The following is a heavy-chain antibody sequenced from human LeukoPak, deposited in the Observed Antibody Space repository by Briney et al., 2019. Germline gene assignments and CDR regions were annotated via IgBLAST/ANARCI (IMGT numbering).Heavy chain of an antibody. J-gene: IGHJ4*02. CDR3: ARGPNPYDFWSGYRSTYFDY. Sequence: ASVTVSFTASGYTFTGYYMHRVRQAPGQGLEWMGRINPNNGATNYAQKLQGRVTITGDTSISTAYMELSSLRSDDTAVYYCARGPNPYDFWSGYRSTYFDYWGQGTLVTVSS. CDR2: INPNNGAT. CDR1: GYTFTGYY. D-gene: IGHD3-3*01. V-gene: IGHV1-2*06.